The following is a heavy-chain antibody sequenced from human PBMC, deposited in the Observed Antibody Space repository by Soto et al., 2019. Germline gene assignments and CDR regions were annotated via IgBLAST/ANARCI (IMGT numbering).Heavy chain of an antibody. CDR2: IGPDGSGT. D-gene: IGHD1-1*01. CDR3: ARDQNWSYDY. J-gene: IGHJ4*02. V-gene: IGHV3-74*01. CDR1: GFTFSSHW. Sequence: GSLRLSCAASGFTFSSHWMHWVRQVPGKGLAWVSHIGPDGSGTRYADSVQGRFTISRDNARNTLYLQMDSLRDGDTAVYYCARDQNWSYDYWCPAILLTVSS.